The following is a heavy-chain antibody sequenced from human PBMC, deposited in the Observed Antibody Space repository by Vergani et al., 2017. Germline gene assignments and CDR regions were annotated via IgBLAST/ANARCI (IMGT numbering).Heavy chain of an antibody. CDR2: IKSKTDGGTT. CDR1: GFTFSNAW. J-gene: IGHJ6*02. V-gene: IGHV3-15*01. CDR3: TTIYVYYYYGMDV. D-gene: IGHD3-10*02. Sequence: EVQLVESGGGLVKPGGSLRLSCAASGFTFSNAWMSWVRQAPGKGLEWVGRIKSKTDGGTTDYAAPVKGRFTISRDDSKNTLYLQMNSLKTEDTAVYYCTTIYVYYYYGMDVWGQGTTVTVSS.